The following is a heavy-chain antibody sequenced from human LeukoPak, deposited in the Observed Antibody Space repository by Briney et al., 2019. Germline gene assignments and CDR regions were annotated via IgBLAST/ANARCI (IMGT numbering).Heavy chain of an antibody. D-gene: IGHD2-21*01. V-gene: IGHV3-30*02. Sequence: PGGSLRLSCAASGFTFSSYGMHWVRQAPGKGLEWVAFIRYDGSNKYYADSVKGRFTISRDNSKNTLYLQMNSLRAEDTAVYYCARAEPAGYLYDAFDIWGQGTMVTVSS. J-gene: IGHJ3*02. CDR3: ARAEPAGYLYDAFDI. CDR2: IRYDGSNK. CDR1: GFTFSSYG.